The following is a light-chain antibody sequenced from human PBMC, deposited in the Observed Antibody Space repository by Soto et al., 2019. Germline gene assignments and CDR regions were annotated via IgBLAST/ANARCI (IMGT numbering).Light chain of an antibody. V-gene: IGKV1-5*03. J-gene: IGKJ5*01. CDR3: QQANSFPIT. Sequence: DIQMTQSPSTLSGSVGDRFTITCRASQTISSWLAWYQQKPGKAPKLLIYKASTLKSGVPSRFSGSGSGTDFTLTISSVQPEDFATYRCQQANSFPITFGQGTRLEIK. CDR2: KAS. CDR1: QTISSW.